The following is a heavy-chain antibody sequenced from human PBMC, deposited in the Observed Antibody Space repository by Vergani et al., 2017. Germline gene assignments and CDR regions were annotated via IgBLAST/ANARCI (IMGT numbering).Heavy chain of an antibody. J-gene: IGHJ4*02. Sequence: QGQLAQSGAEVKKPGSSVKVSCKASGGTFSSNSISWVRQAPGQGLEWMGRIIPNSGATTYAQKFQGRVTMTRDTSITTVYMELSSLRSDDTAVYYCARDLTYSTSRLGGGGFDAWGQGTLVSVSS. CDR2: IIPNSGAT. D-gene: IGHD6-6*01. V-gene: IGHV1-2*02. CDR3: ARDLTYSTSRLGGGGFDA. CDR1: GGTFSSNS.